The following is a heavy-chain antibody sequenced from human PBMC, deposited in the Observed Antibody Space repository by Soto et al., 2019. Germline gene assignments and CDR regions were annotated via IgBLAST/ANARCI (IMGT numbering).Heavy chain of an antibody. V-gene: IGHV1-8*01. CDR2: MNPNSGNT. D-gene: IGHD2-2*01. Sequence: ASVKVSCKASGYTFTSYDINWVRQATGQGLEWMGWMNPNSGNTGYAQKFQGRVTMTRNTSISTAYMELSSLRSEDTAVYYCARGGDNCSSTSCYYYYMDVWGKGTTVTVSS. CDR1: GYTFTSYD. CDR3: ARGGDNCSSTSCYYYYMDV. J-gene: IGHJ6*03.